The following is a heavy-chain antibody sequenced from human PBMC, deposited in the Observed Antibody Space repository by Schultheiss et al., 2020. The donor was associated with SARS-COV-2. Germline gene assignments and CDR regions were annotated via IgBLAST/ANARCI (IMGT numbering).Heavy chain of an antibody. CDR1: GFTFSNAW. CDR2: ISSSGSTI. J-gene: IGHJ4*02. Sequence: GGSLRLSCAASGFTFSNAWMSWVRQAPGKGLEWVSYISSSGSTIYYADSVKGRFTISRDNAKNSLYLQMNSLRAEDTAVYYCARGPYDSSGYYYSDELLDYWGQGTLVTVSS. D-gene: IGHD3-22*01. V-gene: IGHV3-11*01. CDR3: ARGPYDSSGYYYSDELLDY.